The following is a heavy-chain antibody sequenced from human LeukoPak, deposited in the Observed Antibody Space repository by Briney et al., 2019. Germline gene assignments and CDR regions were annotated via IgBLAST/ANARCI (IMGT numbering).Heavy chain of an antibody. D-gene: IGHD1-1*01. Sequence: PGGSLRVSCAASGVTFSSYWMHWVRQAPGKGLVWVSRINTDGISTSYADSVKGRCTISRDNAKNTLYLQMNRLRAEDTAVYYYARGRDNGNWFDPWGQGTLVTVSS. CDR1: GVTFSSYW. CDR2: INTDGIST. J-gene: IGHJ5*02. V-gene: IGHV3-74*01. CDR3: ARGRDNGNWFDP.